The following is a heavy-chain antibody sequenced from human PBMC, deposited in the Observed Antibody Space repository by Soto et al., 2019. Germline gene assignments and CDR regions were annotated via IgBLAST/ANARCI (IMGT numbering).Heavy chain of an antibody. J-gene: IGHJ5*02. V-gene: IGHV6-1*01. CDR1: GDSVSSKSAT. Sequence: SQTLSLTCAISGDSVSSKSATWNWIRQSPSRGLGWLGRTYYRSKWFFDYAVSVKSRITINPDTSKNQFSLHLNSVTPEDTALYYCARGGVTLVRGVTPYNWFDPWGQGTLVTVSS. D-gene: IGHD3-10*01. CDR3: ARGGVTLVRGVTPYNWFDP. CDR2: TYYRSKWFF.